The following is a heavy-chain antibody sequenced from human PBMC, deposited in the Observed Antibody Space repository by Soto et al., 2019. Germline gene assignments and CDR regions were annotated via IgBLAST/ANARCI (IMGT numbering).Heavy chain of an antibody. Sequence: SGPTLVNPXQTLTLTCTFSGFSLTTSGMCVSWVRQPPGKAPEWLALINWGDDKYYTTSLKTRLTIARDTSKNQVVLTVTNMDPVDTATYYCVRTAYSSRWYGYLGMDVWGQGTTVTVSS. CDR1: GFSLTTSGMC. V-gene: IGHV2-70*20. J-gene: IGHJ6*02. D-gene: IGHD6-19*01. CDR3: VRTAYSSRWYGYLGMDV. CDR2: INWGDDK.